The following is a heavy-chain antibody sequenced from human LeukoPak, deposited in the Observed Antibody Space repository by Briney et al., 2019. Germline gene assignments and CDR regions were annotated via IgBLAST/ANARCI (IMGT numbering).Heavy chain of an antibody. V-gene: IGHV3-74*01. CDR1: GFTFSAYW. Sequence: GGSLRLSCAASGFTFSAYWMHWVRQAPGKGLVWVSHIYTDGNTIRYADSVKGRFTISRDNAKNTLYLQMNSLRAEDTAVYYCVRGVSIAPGIDYWGQGTLVTVSS. CDR3: VRGVSIAPGIDY. D-gene: IGHD2-21*01. CDR2: IYTDGNTI. J-gene: IGHJ4*02.